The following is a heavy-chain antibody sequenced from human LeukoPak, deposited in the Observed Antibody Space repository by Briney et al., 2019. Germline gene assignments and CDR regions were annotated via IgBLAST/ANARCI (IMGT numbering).Heavy chain of an antibody. CDR2: INHSGST. V-gene: IGHV4-34*01. D-gene: IGHD3-16*01. CDR1: GGSFSGYY. CDR3: ARGLLKSEAIWGDAFDI. Sequence: SETLSLTCAVYGGSFSGYYWSWIRQPPGKGLEWIGEINHSGSTNYNPSLKSRVTIPVDTSKNQFSLKLSSVTAADTAVYYCARGLLKSEAIWGDAFDIWGQGTMVTVSS. J-gene: IGHJ3*02.